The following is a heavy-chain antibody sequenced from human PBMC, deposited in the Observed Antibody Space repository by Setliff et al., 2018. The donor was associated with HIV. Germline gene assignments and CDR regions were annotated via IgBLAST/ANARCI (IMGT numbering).Heavy chain of an antibody. D-gene: IGHD2-15*01. J-gene: IGHJ3*02. V-gene: IGHV5-51*01. CDR2: FYPGDSDA. CDR3: ARQRVVATTKLDAFDI. CDR1: GYTFTNYW. Sequence: GESLKISCKASGYTFTNYWIGWVRQLPGKGLEWMGIFYPGDSDARYSPSFQGQITFSADKSVTTAYLQWSSLKASETAMYYCARQRVVATTKLDAFDIWG.